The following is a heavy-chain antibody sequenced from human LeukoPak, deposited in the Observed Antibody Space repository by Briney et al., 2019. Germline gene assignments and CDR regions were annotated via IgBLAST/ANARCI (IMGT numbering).Heavy chain of an antibody. CDR1: GFTFNKYW. D-gene: IGHD3-10*01. Sequence: GGSLRLSCAASGFTFNKYWMNWVRQAPGKGLEWVANIKQDGSEKYYVDSVKGRFTISRDNAKNSLYLQMNSLRAEDTAVYYCARPGYDYGWGIKGYYYMDVWGKGTTVTVSS. CDR2: IKQDGSEK. V-gene: IGHV3-7*01. J-gene: IGHJ6*03. CDR3: ARPGYDYGWGIKGYYYMDV.